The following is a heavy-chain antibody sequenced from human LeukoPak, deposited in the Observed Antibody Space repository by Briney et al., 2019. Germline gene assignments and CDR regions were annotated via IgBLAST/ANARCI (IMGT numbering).Heavy chain of an antibody. J-gene: IGHJ3*01. CDR3: ARPYDFWSGYWPHGAFDL. D-gene: IGHD3-3*01. Sequence: SETLSLTCAVSGYSISSGYYWGWIRQHPGKGLEWIGSIYHSGSTYYNPSLKSRVTISVDTSKNQFSLKLSSVTAAAPAVYFCARPYDFWSGYWPHGAFDLWGQETMVTVSS. CDR2: IYHSGST. V-gene: IGHV4-38-2*01. CDR1: GYSISSGYY.